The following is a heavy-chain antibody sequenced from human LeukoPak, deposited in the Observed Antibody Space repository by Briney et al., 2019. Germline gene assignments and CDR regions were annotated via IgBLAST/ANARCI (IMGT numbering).Heavy chain of an antibody. V-gene: IGHV4-59*01. Sequence: SETLSLTCAVSGGSISSYYWSWIRQPPGKGLEWIGYIYYSGSTNYNPSLKSRVTISVDTSKNQFSLKLSSVTAADTAVYYCARGPLFDTFDYWGQGTLVTVSS. J-gene: IGHJ4*02. CDR3: ARGPLFDTFDY. CDR1: GGSISSYY. CDR2: IYYSGST.